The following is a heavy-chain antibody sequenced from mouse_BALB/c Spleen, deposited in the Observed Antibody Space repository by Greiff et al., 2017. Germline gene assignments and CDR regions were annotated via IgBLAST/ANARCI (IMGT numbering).Heavy chain of an antibody. J-gene: IGHJ1*01. CDR1: GFTFSSFG. Sequence: EVQRVESGGGLVQPGGSRKLSCAASGFTFSSFGMHWVRQAPEKGLEWVAYISSGSSTIYYADTVKGRFTISRDNPENTLFLQMTSLRSEDTAMYYCARRYGNSYDWYFDVWGAGTTVTVSS. V-gene: IGHV5-17*02. CDR2: ISSGSSTI. D-gene: IGHD1-1*01. CDR3: ARRYGNSYDWYFDV.